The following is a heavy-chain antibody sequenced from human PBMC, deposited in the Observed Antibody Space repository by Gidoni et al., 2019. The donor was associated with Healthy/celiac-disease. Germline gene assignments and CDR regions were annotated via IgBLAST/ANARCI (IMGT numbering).Heavy chain of an antibody. CDR2: IIPILGTA. J-gene: IGHJ3*02. CDR1: GGTFSSDA. Sequence: QVQLVQSGAEVKKPGSSVKVTCKASGGTFSSDALSWRRRSPGQGLEWMGGIIPILGTANFAQKFQGRVTITADESTSTAYMVLSSLRSEDTAVYYCAKGLLLGESYVRAFDIWGQGTMVTVSS. CDR3: AKGLLLGESYVRAFDI. V-gene: IGHV1-69*01. D-gene: IGHD3-16*01.